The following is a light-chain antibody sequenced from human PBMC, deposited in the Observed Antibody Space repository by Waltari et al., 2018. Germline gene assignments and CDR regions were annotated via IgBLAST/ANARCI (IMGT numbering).Light chain of an antibody. CDR3: QHYVRLPVT. CDR2: GAS. CDR1: QRVSRT. V-gene: IGKV3-20*01. Sequence: IVLTQSPGTLSLSPGERATLSCRASQRVSRTLAWYQQKPGQAPRLLIYGASTRAAGIPDRFSGSGSGTDFSLTISRLEPEDFAVYYCQHYVRLPVTFGQGTKVEIK. J-gene: IGKJ1*01.